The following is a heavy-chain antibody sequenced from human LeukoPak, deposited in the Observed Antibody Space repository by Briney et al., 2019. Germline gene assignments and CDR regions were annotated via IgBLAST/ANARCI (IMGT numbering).Heavy chain of an antibody. CDR2: IYYSGST. J-gene: IGHJ3*02. CDR3: AASNYYDSSGYIGAFDI. Sequence: PSETLSLTCTVSGGSISSYYWSWIRQPPGKGLEWIGYIYYSGSTNYNPSLKSRVTISVDTSKNQFSLKLGSVTAADTAVYYCAASNYYDSSGYIGAFDIWGQGTMVTVSS. CDR1: GGSISSYY. V-gene: IGHV4-59*08. D-gene: IGHD3-22*01.